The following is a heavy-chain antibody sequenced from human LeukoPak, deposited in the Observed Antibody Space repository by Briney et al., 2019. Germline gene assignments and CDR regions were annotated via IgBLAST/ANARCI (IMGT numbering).Heavy chain of an antibody. V-gene: IGHV3-43D*03. CDR1: GFTFDDYA. Sequence: PGGSLRLSCAASGFTFDDYAMHWVRQAPGKGLEWVSLISWDGGSTYYADSVKGRFTISRDNAKNSLYLQMNSLRAEDTAVYYCARGSSSTSCYRDWGQGTLVTVSS. CDR2: ISWDGGST. D-gene: IGHD2-2*02. CDR3: ARGSSSTSCYRD. J-gene: IGHJ4*02.